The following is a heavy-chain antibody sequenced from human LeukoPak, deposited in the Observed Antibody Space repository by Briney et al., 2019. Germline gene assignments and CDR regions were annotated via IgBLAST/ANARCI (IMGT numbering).Heavy chain of an antibody. CDR1: GFTFSSYS. Sequence: PGGSLRLSCAASGFTFSSYSMNWVRQAPGKGLEWVSYISSSSSTIYYADSVKGRFTISRDNAKNSLYLQMNSLRAEDTAVYYCARRRSDYMDVWGKGTTVTVSS. V-gene: IGHV3-48*01. CDR2: ISSSSSTI. CDR3: ARRRSDYMDV. J-gene: IGHJ6*03.